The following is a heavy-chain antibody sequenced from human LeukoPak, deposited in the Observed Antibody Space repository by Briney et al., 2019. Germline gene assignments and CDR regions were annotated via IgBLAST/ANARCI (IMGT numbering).Heavy chain of an antibody. D-gene: IGHD2-2*01. CDR3: AKGVVVAPDVTPFDY. CDR2: ISGRGASK. J-gene: IGHJ4*02. Sequence: GGSLRLSCAVYGLTFNNYAMSWVRQAPGKGLEWVSGISGRGASKYYADSVKGRFTISRDNSKNTLYLQMNSLRAEDTAVYYCAKGVVVAPDVTPFDYWGQGTLVTVSS. V-gene: IGHV3-23*01. CDR1: GLTFNNYA.